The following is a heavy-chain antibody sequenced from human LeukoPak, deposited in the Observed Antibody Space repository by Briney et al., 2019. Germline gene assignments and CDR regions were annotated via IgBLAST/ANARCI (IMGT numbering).Heavy chain of an antibody. CDR1: AFTFSSYG. J-gene: IGHJ6*03. CDR3: ARDAPYYYYMDV. CDR2: IQYDRTNE. V-gene: IGHV3-30*02. Sequence: GGSLRLSCAASAFTFSSYGMHWVRQAPGKGLEWVAYIQYDRTNEQYAHSVKGRFRISRDNSNNILYLQMNSLRAEDTAVYYCARDAPYYYYMDVWGKGTTVTVSS.